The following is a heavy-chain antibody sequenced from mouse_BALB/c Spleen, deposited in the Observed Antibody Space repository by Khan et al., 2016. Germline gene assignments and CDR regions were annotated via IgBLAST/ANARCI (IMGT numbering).Heavy chain of an antibody. V-gene: IGHV5-4*02. CDR1: GFTFSDYY. Sequence: EVELVESGGGLVKPGGSLKLSCAASGFTFSDYYMYWVRQTPEKRLEWVATISDGGSYTSYPDSVKGRFIIFRDNANNNLYLQMTSLKSEDTAIYYGTRGGYDGYFDYWGQGTIITVSS. CDR2: ISDGGSYT. CDR3: TRGGYDGYFDY. J-gene: IGHJ2*01. D-gene: IGHD2-14*01.